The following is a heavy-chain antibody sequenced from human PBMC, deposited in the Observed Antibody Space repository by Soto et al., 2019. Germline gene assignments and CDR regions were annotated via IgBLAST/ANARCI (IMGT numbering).Heavy chain of an antibody. V-gene: IGHV3-53*01. Sequence: EVQLVESGGGLIQPGGSLRLSCAASGFTVSSNYMSWVRQAPGKGLEWVSVIYSGGSTYYADSVKGRFTISRDNSKNTLYLQINSLRDEDTAVYYCARVRVESGYSEYFQHWGQGTMVTVSS. J-gene: IGHJ1*01. CDR3: ARVRVESGYSEYFQH. D-gene: IGHD3-22*01. CDR2: IYSGGST. CDR1: GFTVSSNY.